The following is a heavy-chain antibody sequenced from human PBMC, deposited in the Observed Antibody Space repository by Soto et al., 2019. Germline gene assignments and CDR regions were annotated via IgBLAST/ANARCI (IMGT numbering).Heavy chain of an antibody. CDR1: GFTFSSYA. D-gene: IGHD3-16*01. Sequence: PRLSCAASGFTFSSYAMSWVRQAPGKGLEWVSAISGSGGSTYYADSVKGRFTISRDNSKNTLYLQMNSLRAEDTAVYYCAKDRRAGGNSAFYFDFWGQGAQVTVSS. V-gene: IGHV3-23*01. CDR3: AKDRRAGGNSAFYFDF. CDR2: ISGSGGST. J-gene: IGHJ4*02.